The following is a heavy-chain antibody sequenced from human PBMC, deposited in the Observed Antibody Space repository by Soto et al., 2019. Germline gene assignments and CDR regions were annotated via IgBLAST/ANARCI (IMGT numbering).Heavy chain of an antibody. CDR1: GFTFSSYA. CDR3: ARDRHDYDACWFDP. D-gene: IGHD4-17*01. J-gene: IGHJ5*02. Sequence: GGSLRLSCAASGFTFSSYAMHWVRQAPGKGLEWVAVISYDGSNKYYADSVKGRFTISRDNSKNTLYLQMNSLRAEDTAVYYCARDRHDYDACWFDPWGQGTLVTVSS. V-gene: IGHV3-30-3*01. CDR2: ISYDGSNK.